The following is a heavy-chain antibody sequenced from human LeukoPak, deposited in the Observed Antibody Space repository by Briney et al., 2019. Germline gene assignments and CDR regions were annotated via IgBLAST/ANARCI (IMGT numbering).Heavy chain of an antibody. CDR3: ARLVSSGTHGYFDY. CDR2: MSYSGST. D-gene: IGHD1-26*01. J-gene: IGHJ4*02. Sequence: SETLSLTCTVSDGSINWGWIRQPPGEGLEWIGSMSYSGSTFYNPSLKSRVTMSADKSNNQFSLKLSSVTAADTAVYYCARLVSSGTHGYFDYWGQGTLVTVSS. V-gene: IGHV4-39*07. CDR1: DGSIN.